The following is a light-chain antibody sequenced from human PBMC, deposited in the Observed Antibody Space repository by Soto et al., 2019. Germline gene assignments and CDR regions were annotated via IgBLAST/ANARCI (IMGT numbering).Light chain of an antibody. V-gene: IGKV3-20*01. CDR2: AAS. CDR3: HQYGDSFRT. Sequence: EIVLTQSPGTLSLSPEERATLSCRASQSVSSSYLAWYQQKPGQAPRVIIYAASSRVTGIPDRFSGSGSGTDFTLTISRLEPEDFAVYFCHQYGDSFRTFGQGTKVEIK. CDR1: QSVSSSY. J-gene: IGKJ1*01.